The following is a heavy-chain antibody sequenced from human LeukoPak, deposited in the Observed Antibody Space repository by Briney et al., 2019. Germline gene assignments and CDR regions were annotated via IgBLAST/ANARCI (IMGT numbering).Heavy chain of an antibody. CDR1: GFTFSTDW. V-gene: IGHV3-7*01. CDR3: ARDPDQIVGANFDH. J-gene: IGHJ4*02. D-gene: IGHD1-26*01. Sequence: GGSLRLSCAASGFTFSTDWMNWVRQAPGKGLGWVANIKQDGSGKYYVDSVKGRFTISRDNAKNSLYLQMNSLTAEDTAAYYCARDPDQIVGANFDHWGQGTLVTVSS. CDR2: IKQDGSGK.